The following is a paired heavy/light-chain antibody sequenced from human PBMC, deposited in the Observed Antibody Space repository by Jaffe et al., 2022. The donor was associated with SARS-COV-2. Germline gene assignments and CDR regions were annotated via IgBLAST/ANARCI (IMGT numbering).Heavy chain of an antibody. CDR1: GDSISSDNYY. Sequence: QVQLQESGPGLVQPSQTVSLTCSVSGDSISSDNYYWSWIRQPAGKALEWIGRIDTSGSTNYNPSLNSRLTISLDTSKRQFSLKLSSVTAADTAVYYCARGSGGSYFFHWGQGTLVTVSS. D-gene: IGHD1-26*01. CDR2: IDTSGST. V-gene: IGHV4-61*02. CDR3: ARGSGGSYFFH. J-gene: IGHJ4*02.
Light chain of an antibody. Sequence: DIQLTQSPSFLSASVGDRVTVTCRASQGISRYLAWYRQKPGKAPELLISAASTLQSGVPSRFSGSGSGTEFTLTISSLQPEDFVTYYCQQLNSYPITFGQGTRLEIK. CDR3: QQLNSYPIT. CDR1: QGISRY. J-gene: IGKJ5*01. CDR2: AAS. V-gene: IGKV1-9*01.